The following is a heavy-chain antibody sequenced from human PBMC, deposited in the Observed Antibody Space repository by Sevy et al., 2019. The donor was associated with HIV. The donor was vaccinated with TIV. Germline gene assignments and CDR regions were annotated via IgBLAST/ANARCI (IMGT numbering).Heavy chain of an antibody. CDR1: GYTFTSYD. V-gene: IGHV1-8*01. D-gene: IGHD5-18*01. CDR3: ARGVTRIQLLQPNWFDP. CDR2: MNPNSGNT. Sequence: ASVKVSCKASGYTFTSYDINWVRQATGQGLEWMGWMNPNSGNTGYAQKFQGRVTMTRNTSISTAYMELSSLRSEDTAVYYCARGVTRIQLLQPNWFDPWGQGTLVTVSS. J-gene: IGHJ5*02.